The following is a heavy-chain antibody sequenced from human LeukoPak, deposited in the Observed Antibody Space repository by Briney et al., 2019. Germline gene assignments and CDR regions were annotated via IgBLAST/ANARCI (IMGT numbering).Heavy chain of an antibody. Sequence: ASVKVSCKASGYTFTGYYMHWVRQAPGQGLEWMAWINPNSGGTNYAQKFQGRVTMTRDTSISTAYMELSRLRSDDTAVYYCARDVQGIVVVPAAFDYWGQGTLVTVSS. V-gene: IGHV1-2*02. CDR1: GYTFTGYY. CDR3: ARDVQGIVVVPAAFDY. CDR2: INPNSGGT. D-gene: IGHD2-2*01. J-gene: IGHJ4*02.